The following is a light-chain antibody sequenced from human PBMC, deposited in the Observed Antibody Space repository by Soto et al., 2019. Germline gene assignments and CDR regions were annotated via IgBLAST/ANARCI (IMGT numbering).Light chain of an antibody. J-gene: IGLJ1*01. V-gene: IGLV2-14*01. CDR2: EVS. CDR1: SSDVGGYNY. Sequence: QSALTQPASVSGSPGQSITLSCTGTSSDVGGYNYVSWYQQQSGKAPKLMIHEVSNRPSGVSNRFSGSKSGNTASLTISRLQAEDYADYYCSSYTGSRAYVFGIGTKVTVL. CDR3: SSYTGSRAYV.